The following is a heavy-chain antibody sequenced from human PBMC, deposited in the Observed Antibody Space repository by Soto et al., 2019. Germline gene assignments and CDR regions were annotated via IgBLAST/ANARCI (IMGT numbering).Heavy chain of an antibody. J-gene: IGHJ4*02. D-gene: IGHD6-19*01. CDR3: ARHVGVSGTRGFDY. CDR1: GASVNSNW. Sequence: QVQLQESGPGLVEPSGTLFLTCTVSGASVNSNWWSWVRQPPGKGLEWIGEIYNTGRTNYNASLEXXVXXSLDRFNNRLSLSLSSVTAADTAIYYCARHVGVSGTRGFDYWGQGILVPVSS. CDR2: IYNTGRT. V-gene: IGHV4-4*02.